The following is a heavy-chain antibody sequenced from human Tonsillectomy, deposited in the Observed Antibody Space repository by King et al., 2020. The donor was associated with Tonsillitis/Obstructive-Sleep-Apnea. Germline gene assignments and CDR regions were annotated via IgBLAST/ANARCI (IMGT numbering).Heavy chain of an antibody. Sequence: VQLVESGGGVVQPGRSLRLSCAASGFTFSSYAMHWVRQAPGKGLEWVAVISYDGSNKYYADSVKGRFTISRDNSKNTLYLQMNSLRAEDTAVYYCARDTWNYDSSAYYPWCYYYYYMDVWGKGTTVTVSS. D-gene: IGHD3-22*01. J-gene: IGHJ6*03. CDR3: ARDTWNYDSSAYYPWCYYYYYMDV. V-gene: IGHV3-30*04. CDR1: GFTFSSYA. CDR2: ISYDGSNK.